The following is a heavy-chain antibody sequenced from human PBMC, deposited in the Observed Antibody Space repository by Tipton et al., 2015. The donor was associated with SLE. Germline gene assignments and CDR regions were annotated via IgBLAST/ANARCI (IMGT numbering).Heavy chain of an antibody. Sequence: SLRVSCAASGFTFSSYGMHWVRQAPGKGLEWVAFIRYDGSNKYYADSVKGRFTISRDNSKNTLYLQMNSLRAEDTAVYYCAKDPVSGYSGNSGEYFDYCGQGTLVTVSS. V-gene: IGHV3-30*02. J-gene: IGHJ4*02. CDR1: GFTFSSYG. CDR3: AKDPVSGYSGNSGEYFDY. D-gene: IGHD4-23*01. CDR2: IRYDGSNK.